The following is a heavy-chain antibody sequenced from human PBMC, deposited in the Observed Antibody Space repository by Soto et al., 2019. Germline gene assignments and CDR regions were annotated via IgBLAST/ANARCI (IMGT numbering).Heavy chain of an antibody. Sequence: PGESLKISCKGSGYSFAGYWVGWVRQMPGKGLEWMGIIYPGDSDTRYSPSFQGQVTISADKSISTAYLQWSSLKASDTAMYYCARQRGIAVAGTHAFDIWGQGTMVTVSS. J-gene: IGHJ3*02. D-gene: IGHD6-19*01. CDR2: IYPGDSDT. CDR3: ARQRGIAVAGTHAFDI. CDR1: GYSFAGYW. V-gene: IGHV5-51*01.